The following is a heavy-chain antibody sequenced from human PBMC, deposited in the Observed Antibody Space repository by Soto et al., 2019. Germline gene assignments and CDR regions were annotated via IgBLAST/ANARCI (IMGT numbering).Heavy chain of an antibody. CDR2: IFWDDDK. V-gene: IGHV2-5*02. CDR3: AHTYGDYVDFPH. J-gene: IGHJ1*01. D-gene: IGHD4-17*01. CDR1: GFSFSNGAVA. Sequence: GSGPTLVNPTQTLTLTCTFSGFSFSNGAVAVGWIRQPPGKPLEWLALIFWDDDKRYSPSLESRLTLTKGTSNNQVSLTMTNMDPVDTATYYCAHTYGDYVDFPHWGQGTLVTVSS.